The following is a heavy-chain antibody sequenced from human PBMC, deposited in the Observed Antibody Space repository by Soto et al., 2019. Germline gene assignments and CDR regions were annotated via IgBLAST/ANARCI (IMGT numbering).Heavy chain of an antibody. CDR1: SYAFTSYG. D-gene: IGHD3-10*01. J-gene: IGHJ4*02. Sequence: ASVKLSCKAPSYAFTSYGISWVRQAPGQGLEWMGWISAYNGNTNYAQKLQGRVTMTTDTSTSTAYMELRSLRSDDTAVYYCARDDRYGSGGRIDYWGQGTLVTVSS. V-gene: IGHV1-18*01. CDR2: ISAYNGNT. CDR3: ARDDRYGSGGRIDY.